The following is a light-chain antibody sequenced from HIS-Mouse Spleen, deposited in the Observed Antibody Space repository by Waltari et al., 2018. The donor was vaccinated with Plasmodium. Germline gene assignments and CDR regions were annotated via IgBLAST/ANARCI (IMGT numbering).Light chain of an antibody. J-gene: IGLJ2*01. V-gene: IGLV2-23*03. CDR1: SSDVGSYNL. CDR2: EGS. CDR3: CSYAGSSTFVV. Sequence: QSALTQPASVSGSPGQSITISCTETSSDVGSYNLVSWYQQHPGKAPKLMIYEGSKRPSGVSNRFSGSKSGNTASLTISGLQAEDEADYYCCSYAGSSTFVVFGGGTK.